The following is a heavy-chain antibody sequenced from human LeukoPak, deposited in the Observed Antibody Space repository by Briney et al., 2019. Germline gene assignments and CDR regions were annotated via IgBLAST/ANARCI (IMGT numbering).Heavy chain of an antibody. CDR1: GYTFTAYY. J-gene: IGHJ4*02. D-gene: IGHD6-6*01. V-gene: IGHV1-2*02. Sequence: ASVKVSCKPSGYTFTAYYMNWVRQAPGQGPEWMGWIITNTGGTYYAQGFQGRVTMTRDTSISTAYMELSSLTSDDTAMYYCARGAGSGIAARYDWWGQGTLVTVSS. CDR3: ARGAGSGIAARYDW. CDR2: IITNTGGT.